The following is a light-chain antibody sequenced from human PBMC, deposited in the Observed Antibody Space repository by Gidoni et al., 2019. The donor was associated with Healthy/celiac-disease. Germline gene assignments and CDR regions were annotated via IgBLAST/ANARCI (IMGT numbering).Light chain of an antibody. J-gene: IGKJ2*01. CDR3: QQYYSTPMYT. CDR2: WAS. CDR1: QSVLYSSNNKNY. Sequence: DIVMTQSPDSLAVSLGERATINCKSSQSVLYSSNNKNYLAWYQQKPGQPPKLLIYWASTRESGVPDRFSGSGSGTDFTLTISSLQAEDVAVYYCQQYYSTPMYTFGPGDQAGDQT. V-gene: IGKV4-1*01.